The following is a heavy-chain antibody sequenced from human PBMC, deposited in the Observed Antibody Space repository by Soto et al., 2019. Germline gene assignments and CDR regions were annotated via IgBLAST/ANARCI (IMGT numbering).Heavy chain of an antibody. V-gene: IGHV4-30-2*01. CDR1: GGSISSGGYS. J-gene: IGHJ4*02. Sequence: QLQLQESGSGLVKPSQTLSLTCAVSGGSISSGGYSWSWIRQPPGKGLEWIGYMYNSGSTSYNPSLKSRVTISIDRSKTQFSLKLSSVTAADTAVYYGARVPDYWGQGILVTVSS. CDR3: ARVPDY. CDR2: MYNSGST.